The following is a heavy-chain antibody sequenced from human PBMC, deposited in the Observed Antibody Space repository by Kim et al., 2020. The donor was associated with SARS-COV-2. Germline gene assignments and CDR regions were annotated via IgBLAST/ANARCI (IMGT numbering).Heavy chain of an antibody. J-gene: IGHJ5*02. V-gene: IGHV3-30-3*01. CDR2: ISYDGSNK. CDR3: ARGGGSYFNWFDP. CDR1: GFTFSSYA. D-gene: IGHD1-26*01. Sequence: GGSLRLSCAASGFTFSSYAMHWVRQAAGKGLEWVAVISYDGSNKYYADSVKGRFTISRDNSKNTLYLQMNSLRAEDTAVYYCARGGGSYFNWFDPWGQGTLVTVSS.